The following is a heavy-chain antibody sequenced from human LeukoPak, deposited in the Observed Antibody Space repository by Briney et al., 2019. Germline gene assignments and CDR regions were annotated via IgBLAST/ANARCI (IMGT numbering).Heavy chain of an antibody. CDR2: ISYDGSNK. Sequence: PGGSLRLSCAASGFTFSSYGMHWVRQAPGKGLEWVAVISYDGSNKYYADSVKGRFTISRDNSKNTLYLQMNSLRAEDTAVYYCAKPIRSTLDYWGQGTLVTVPS. CDR1: GFTFSSYG. CDR3: AKPIRSTLDY. J-gene: IGHJ4*02. V-gene: IGHV3-30*18.